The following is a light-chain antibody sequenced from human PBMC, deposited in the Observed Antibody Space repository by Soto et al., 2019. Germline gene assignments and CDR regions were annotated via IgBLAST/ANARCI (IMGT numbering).Light chain of an antibody. CDR3: QQYCNSPWT. CDR1: QSTFSTY. CDR2: GAS. V-gene: IGKV3-20*01. J-gene: IGKJ1*01. Sequence: EIVLTQSPGTLSLSPGERATLSFRASQSTFSTYLAWFQKKPGQSPSLLVYGASSRATGIPDRFSGSGSGTEFTLTISGLETEDFAVYYCQQYCNSPWTLGHGTRVEIK.